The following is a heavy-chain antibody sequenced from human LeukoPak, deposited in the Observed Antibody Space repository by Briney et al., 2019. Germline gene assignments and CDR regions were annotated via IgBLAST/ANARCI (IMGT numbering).Heavy chain of an antibody. D-gene: IGHD1-26*01. V-gene: IGHV3-7*04. Sequence: GGSLRLSCAASGFTFRSYWMHWVRQAPGKGLEWVANIKHDGSEKSYVDSVKGRFTISRDAARNSLYLQMNSLRAEDTALYYCARSPYSGSYGPFDYWGQGTLVTVSS. CDR3: ARSPYSGSYGPFDY. CDR2: IKHDGSEK. CDR1: GFTFRSYW. J-gene: IGHJ4*02.